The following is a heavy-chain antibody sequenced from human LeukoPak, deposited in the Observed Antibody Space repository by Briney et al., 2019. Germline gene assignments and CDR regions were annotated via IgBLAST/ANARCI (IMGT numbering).Heavy chain of an antibody. CDR1: GFTFSSYW. J-gene: IGHJ3*02. CDR2: IKQDGSEK. D-gene: IGHD3-22*01. CDR3: ARGGYYDNVDAFDI. Sequence: GGSLRLSCAASGFTFSSYWMSWVRQAPGKGLEWVANIKQDGSEKYYVDSVKGRFTISRDNAKNSLYLQMNSLRAEDTAVYYCARGGYYDNVDAFDIWGQGTMVTVSS. V-gene: IGHV3-7*01.